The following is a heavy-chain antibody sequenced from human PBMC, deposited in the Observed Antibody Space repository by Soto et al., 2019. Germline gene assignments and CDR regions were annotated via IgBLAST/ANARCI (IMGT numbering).Heavy chain of an antibody. J-gene: IGHJ4*02. CDR3: AREVSYGYRFLDY. CDR2: IYHSGST. V-gene: IGHV4-4*02. CDR1: GGSISSSNW. D-gene: IGHD5-18*01. Sequence: SETLSLTCGVSGGSISSSNWWSWVRQPPGKGLEWIGEIYHSGSTNYNPSLKSRVTISVDTSKNQFSLKLSSVTAADTAVYYCAREVSYGYRFLDYWGQGTLVTVSS.